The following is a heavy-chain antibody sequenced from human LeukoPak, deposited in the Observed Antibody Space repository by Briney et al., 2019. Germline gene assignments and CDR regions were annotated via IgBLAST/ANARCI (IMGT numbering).Heavy chain of an antibody. J-gene: IGHJ4*02. CDR2: VYYSGST. CDR3: ASRHGDSGSSNC. V-gene: IGHV4-61*01. D-gene: IGHD3-10*01. Sequence: PSETLSLTCSVSGASVSSGSYYWSWIRQPPGKGLEWIGYVYYSGSTNYNPSLKSRVTISLVTSKNQFSLRLSSVTAADTAGYYCASRHGDSGSSNCWGQGTLVTVSS. CDR1: GASVSSGSYY.